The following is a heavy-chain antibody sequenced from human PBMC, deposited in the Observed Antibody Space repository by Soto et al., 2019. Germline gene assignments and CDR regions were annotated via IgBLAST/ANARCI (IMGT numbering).Heavy chain of an antibody. V-gene: IGHV3-23*01. CDR3: ARSPTVYGDFDY. J-gene: IGHJ4*02. D-gene: IGHD4-17*01. CDR1: GFTFNKHA. Sequence: PGGSLRLSCAASGFTFNKHAMNWVRQAPGKGLEWVSAISGNDGTTYYSDSVKGRFTISRDNSKSTLYLQMNSLRAEDTAVYYCARSPTVYGDFDYWGQGTLVTVSS. CDR2: ISGNDGTT.